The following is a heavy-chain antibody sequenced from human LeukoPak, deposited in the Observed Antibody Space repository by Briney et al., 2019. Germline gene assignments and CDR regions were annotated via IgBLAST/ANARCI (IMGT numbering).Heavy chain of an antibody. CDR3: ARNYGDNNFDY. V-gene: IGHV4-4*02. J-gene: IGHJ4*02. Sequence: SETLSLTCAVSGGSISGTNWWSWVRQPPGKGLEWIGEIYHSGSTNYNPSLKSRVTISVDKSKNQISLKLTSVTAADTAVYYCARNYGDNNFDYWGQGTLVTVSS. D-gene: IGHD4-17*01. CDR1: GGSISGTNW. CDR2: IYHSGST.